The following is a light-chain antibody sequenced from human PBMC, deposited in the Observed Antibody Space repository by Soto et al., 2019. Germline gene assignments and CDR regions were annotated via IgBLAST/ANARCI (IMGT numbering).Light chain of an antibody. CDR2: GAS. Sequence: EIVMTQSPATLSVSPGGRATLSCRASQSVSSNYLAWYQQKPGQAPRLLIYGASSRATGIPDRFSGSGSGTDFTLTISSLESDDFATYYCQQYHRYSTFGQGTKVDIK. V-gene: IGKV3-20*01. J-gene: IGKJ1*01. CDR1: QSVSSNY. CDR3: QQYHRYST.